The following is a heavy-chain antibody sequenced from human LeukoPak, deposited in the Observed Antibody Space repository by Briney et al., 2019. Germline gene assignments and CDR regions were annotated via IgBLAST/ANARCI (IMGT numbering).Heavy chain of an antibody. D-gene: IGHD6-19*01. Sequence: GGSLRLSCTVSGSTMSSSWMSWVRQAPGKGLEWVANINEDGSENNYVGSVKGRFTISRDNAKNSLFLQMNSLRAEDTAVYYCARDRGWYHADYWGQGTLVTVSA. CDR3: ARDRGWYHADY. CDR2: INEDGSEN. CDR1: GSTMSSSW. V-gene: IGHV3-7*04. J-gene: IGHJ4*02.